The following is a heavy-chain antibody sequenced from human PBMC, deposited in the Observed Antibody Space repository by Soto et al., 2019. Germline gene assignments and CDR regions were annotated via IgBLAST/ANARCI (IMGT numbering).Heavy chain of an antibody. CDR2: IFESGAT. V-gene: IGHV4-4*02. D-gene: IGHD1-7*01. CDR1: VGSISSSSW. CDR3: TTSHAGELNN. Sequence: QVQLQESGPGLVKPSGTLSLTCAVSVGSISSSSWWPWVRQSPGKGLEWIGEIFESGATNYNPSLKSRLTMSVDKSKNQFSLNLSSLTAADTAVYFCTTSHAGELNNWGQGTLVTVSS. J-gene: IGHJ4*02.